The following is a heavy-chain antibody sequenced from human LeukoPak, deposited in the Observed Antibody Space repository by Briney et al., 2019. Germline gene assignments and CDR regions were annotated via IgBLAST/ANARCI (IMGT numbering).Heavy chain of an antibody. CDR2: ISGSGGTT. V-gene: IGHV3-23*01. Sequence: PGGSLRLSCAAYEFTFSSYAMTWVRQAPGKGLEWVSAISGSGGTTYYADSVRGRFTISRDNSKNTLYLQMNSLRAEDTAVYYCAKGLINNWSALEYWGQGTLVTVSS. CDR1: EFTFSSYA. CDR3: AKGLINNWSALEY. D-gene: IGHD1-1*01. J-gene: IGHJ4*02.